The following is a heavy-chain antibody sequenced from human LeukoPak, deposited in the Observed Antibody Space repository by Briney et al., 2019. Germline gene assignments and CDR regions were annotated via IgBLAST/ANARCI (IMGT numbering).Heavy chain of an antibody. CDR3: ARGGLEWLFPYPPERKYYYYYGMDV. D-gene: IGHD3-3*01. CDR1: GGSFSGYY. Sequence: PSETLSLTCAVYGGSFSGYYWSWIRQPPGKGLEWIGEINQSGSTNYNPSLKSRVTISVDTSKNQFSLKLSSVTAADTAVYYCARGGLEWLFPYPPERKYYYYYGMDVWGQGTTVTVSS. J-gene: IGHJ6*02. CDR2: INQSGST. V-gene: IGHV4-34*01.